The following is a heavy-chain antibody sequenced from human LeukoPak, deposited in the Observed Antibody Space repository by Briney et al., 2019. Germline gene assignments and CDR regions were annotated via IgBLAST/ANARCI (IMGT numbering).Heavy chain of an antibody. Sequence: PGGSLRLSCAASGFTFSSYGMDWVRQAPGKGLEWVSAISAGGATIYYADSVKGRFTISRDNSKNTLYLQINSLRAEDTAVYYCAKDSGGTYFYYYYYMDVWGKGTTVTVSS. CDR1: GFTFSSYG. J-gene: IGHJ6*03. CDR3: AKDSGGTYFYYYYYMDV. V-gene: IGHV3-23*01. D-gene: IGHD1-26*01. CDR2: ISAGGATI.